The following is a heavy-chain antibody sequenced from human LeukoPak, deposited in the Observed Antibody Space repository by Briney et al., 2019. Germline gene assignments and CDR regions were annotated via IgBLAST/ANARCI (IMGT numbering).Heavy chain of an antibody. V-gene: IGHV3-7*03. CDR2: IRRDGSET. Sequence: GGSLTLSCAASGFTFSNYWMTWVRRAPGKGLEWVANIRRDGSETHYVDSVMGRFTISRDNAKNSLYLQMNSLRAEDTAVYYCAKGPLLWDWGQGTLVTVSS. CDR1: GFTFSNYW. D-gene: IGHD2/OR15-2a*01. CDR3: AKGPLLWD. J-gene: IGHJ4*02.